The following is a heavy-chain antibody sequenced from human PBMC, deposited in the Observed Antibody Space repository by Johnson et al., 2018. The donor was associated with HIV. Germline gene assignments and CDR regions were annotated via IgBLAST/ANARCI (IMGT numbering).Heavy chain of an antibody. CDR1: GFTFSSYA. V-gene: IGHV3-30*18. CDR2: ISYDGSDK. CDR3: AKDDVYLDAFDI. J-gene: IGHJ3*02. D-gene: IGHD3-10*02. Sequence: QVQLVESGGGLVQPGRSLRLSCAASGFTFSSYAMHWVRQAPGKGLEWVAVISYDGSDKYYADSVKGRLTISRDNSKNTLYLQMNSLRAEDTAVDYCAKDDVYLDAFDIWGQGTMVTVSS.